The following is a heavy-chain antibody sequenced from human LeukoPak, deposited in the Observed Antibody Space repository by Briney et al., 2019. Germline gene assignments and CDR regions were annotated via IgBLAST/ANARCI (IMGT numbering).Heavy chain of an antibody. CDR2: IKHDGSEK. V-gene: IGHV3-7*05. D-gene: IGHD3-3*02. CDR3: ARNHFLDY. Sequence: GGSLGLSCAASGFTFSSYWMSWVRHTPGKGLEWVANIKHDGSEKYYVDSVKGRFTISRDNAKNSLYLQMNSLRAEDTAVYYCARNHFLDYWGQGTLVTVSS. J-gene: IGHJ4*02. CDR1: GFTFSSYW.